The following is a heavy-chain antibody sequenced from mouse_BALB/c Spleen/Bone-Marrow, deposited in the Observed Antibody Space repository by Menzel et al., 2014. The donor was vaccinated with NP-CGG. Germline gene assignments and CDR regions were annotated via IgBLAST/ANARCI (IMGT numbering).Heavy chain of an antibody. CDR1: GFTFSSFG. D-gene: IGHD4-1*01. Sequence: EVKLVESGGGLVQPGGSRKLSCAASGFTFSSFGTHWVRQAPEKGLEWVAYISSGSSTIFYADTVKGRFTVSRDNPKNTLFLQMTSLRSEDTAMYYCTRGGNWDDFDYWGQGTTLTVSS. CDR3: TRGGNWDDFDY. J-gene: IGHJ2*01. V-gene: IGHV5-17*02. CDR2: ISSGSSTI.